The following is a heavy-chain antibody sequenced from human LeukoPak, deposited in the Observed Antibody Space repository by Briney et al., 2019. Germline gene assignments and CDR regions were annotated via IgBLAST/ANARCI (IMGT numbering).Heavy chain of an antibody. Sequence: PGGSLRLSCAASGFTFSSYWMHWVRQAPGKGLVWVSRINSDGSSTSYADSVKGRFTISRDNAKNTLYLQMNSLRAEDTAVYYCARTEINWNYGEYYYYYYMDVWGKGTTVTVSS. J-gene: IGHJ6*03. CDR3: ARTEINWNYGEYYYYYYMDV. V-gene: IGHV3-74*01. CDR1: GFTFSSYW. D-gene: IGHD1-7*01. CDR2: INSDGSST.